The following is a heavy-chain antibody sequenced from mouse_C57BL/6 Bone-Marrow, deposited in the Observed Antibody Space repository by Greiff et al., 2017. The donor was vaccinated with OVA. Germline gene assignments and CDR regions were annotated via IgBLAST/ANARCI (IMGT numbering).Heavy chain of an antibody. J-gene: IGHJ2*01. CDR1: GYAFSSSW. V-gene: IGHV1-82*01. CDR3: ARRGIYYGNYFDY. Sequence: QVQLQQSGPELVKPGASVKISCKASGYAFSSSWMNWVKQRPGKGLEWIGRIYPGDGDTNYNGKFKGKATLTADKSSSTAYMQLSSLTSEDSAVYFCARRGIYYGNYFDYWGQGTTLTVSS. D-gene: IGHD1-1*01. CDR2: IYPGDGDT.